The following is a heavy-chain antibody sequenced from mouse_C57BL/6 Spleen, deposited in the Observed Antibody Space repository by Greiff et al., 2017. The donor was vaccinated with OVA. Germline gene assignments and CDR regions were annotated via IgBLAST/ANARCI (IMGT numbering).Heavy chain of an antibody. Sequence: VQLQQPGAELVKPGASVKLSCKASGYTFTSYWMHWVKQRPGQGLEWIGMIHPNSGSTNYNEKFKSKATLPVDKSSSTAYMQLSSLTSEDSAVYYCARSGSSQYYFDDWGQGTTLTVSS. D-gene: IGHD1-1*01. J-gene: IGHJ2*01. CDR1: GYTFTSYW. CDR2: IHPNSGST. CDR3: ARSGSSQYYFDD. V-gene: IGHV1-64*01.